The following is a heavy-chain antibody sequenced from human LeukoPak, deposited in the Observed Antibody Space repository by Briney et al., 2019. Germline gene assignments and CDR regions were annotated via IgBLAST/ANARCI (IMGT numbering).Heavy chain of an antibody. D-gene: IGHD5-12*01. V-gene: IGHV4-59*12. CDR3: AREGATTDGGNY. CDR2: IYYSGST. CDR1: GGSISSYY. J-gene: IGHJ4*02. Sequence: PSETLSLTCTVSGGSISSYYWSWIRQPPGKGLEWIGYIYYSGSTNYNPSLKSRVTISVDTSKNQFSLKLSSVTAADTAVYYCAREGATTDGGNYWGQGTLVTVSS.